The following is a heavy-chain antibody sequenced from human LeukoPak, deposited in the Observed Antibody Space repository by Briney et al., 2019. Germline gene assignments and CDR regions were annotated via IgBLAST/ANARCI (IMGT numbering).Heavy chain of an antibody. CDR1: GGSISSGGYY. J-gene: IGHJ2*01. D-gene: IGHD4-11*01. Sequence: SETLSLTCTVSGGSISSGGYYWNWIRQPPGKGLEWIGYIYHSGSTYYNPSLKSRVTISVDRSKNQFSLKLSSVTAADTAVYYCARDHGPYSFDLWGRGTLVTVSS. CDR2: IYHSGST. V-gene: IGHV4-30-2*01. CDR3: ARDHGPYSFDL.